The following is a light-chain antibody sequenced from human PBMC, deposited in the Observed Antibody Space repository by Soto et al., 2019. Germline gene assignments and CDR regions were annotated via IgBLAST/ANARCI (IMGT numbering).Light chain of an antibody. CDR1: QSVSNY. Sequence: EIVLTQSPATLSLSPGERATLSCRASQSVSNYLAWYQQKPGQAPKLLIYGASNRATGIPARFSGSGSGTDFTLTISSREPGDVAGYYCQQRCKWPRTFGQGTKLEIK. V-gene: IGKV3-11*01. CDR3: QQRCKWPRT. J-gene: IGKJ2*01. CDR2: GAS.